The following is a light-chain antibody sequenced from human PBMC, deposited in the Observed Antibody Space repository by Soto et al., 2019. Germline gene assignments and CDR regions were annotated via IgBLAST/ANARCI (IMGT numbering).Light chain of an antibody. CDR1: SSDIGVFNY. V-gene: IGLV2-14*01. CDR2: EVT. Sequence: QSALTQPASVSGSPGQSITISCTGSSSDIGVFNYVFWYQQTPGNAPKIIIFEVTNRPSGVSNRFSGSKSGNTASLTISGLQAEDEADYYCSSFASTYTLLFGGGTKVTVL. CDR3: SSFASTYTLL. J-gene: IGLJ2*01.